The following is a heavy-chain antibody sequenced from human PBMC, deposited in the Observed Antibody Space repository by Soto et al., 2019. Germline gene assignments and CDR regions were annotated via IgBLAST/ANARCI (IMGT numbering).Heavy chain of an antibody. CDR1: GFTFSSYG. CDR3: VSDRGYGHASVPYS. D-gene: IGHD5-18*01. Sequence: QAQLVESGGGVVQPGRSLRLSCAASGFTFSSYGMHWVRQAPGTGLEWVAVISYDGGLQHYADSVKGRFTISRDNSKNLGLLQMNSLRAEDTAVYYWVSDRGYGHASVPYSWGQGTLVSVSS. J-gene: IGHJ4*02. CDR2: ISYDGGLQ. V-gene: IGHV3-30*03.